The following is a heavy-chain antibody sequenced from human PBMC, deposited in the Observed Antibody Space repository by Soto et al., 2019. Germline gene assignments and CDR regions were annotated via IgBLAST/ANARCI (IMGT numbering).Heavy chain of an antibody. CDR3: VRETPDYCSGFSCYSRFEY. CDR1: GGSISSGCYY. Sequence: QVQLQESGPGLVKPSQTLSLTCTVSGGSISSGCYYWRWIRQHPGKGLEWIGCIYYSGSTYYNPSLKSRGTISVDTAKNQFSLKLSSVTAADTAVYYCVRETPDYCSGFSCYSRFEYWGQGTLVTVSS. J-gene: IGHJ4*02. D-gene: IGHD2-15*01. V-gene: IGHV4-31*03. CDR2: IYYSGST.